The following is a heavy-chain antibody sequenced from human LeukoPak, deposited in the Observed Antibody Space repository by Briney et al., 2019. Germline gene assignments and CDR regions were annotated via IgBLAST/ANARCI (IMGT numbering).Heavy chain of an antibody. J-gene: IGHJ3*02. CDR2: INPSGGST. V-gene: IGHV1-46*01. D-gene: IGHD6-25*01. CDR1: GCTFTSYY. Sequence: ASVMVSCKASGCTFTSYYMHWVRQAPGQGLEWMGIINPSGGSTSYAQKFQGRVTMTRDMSTSTVYMELSSLRSEDTAVYYCARGPDEYSSGRPLVGAFDIWGQGAMVTVSS. CDR3: ARGPDEYSSGRPLVGAFDI.